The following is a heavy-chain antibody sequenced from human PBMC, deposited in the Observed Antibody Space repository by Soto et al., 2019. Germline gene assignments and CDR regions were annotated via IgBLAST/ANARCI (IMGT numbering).Heavy chain of an antibody. Sequence: GGSLRLSCAASGFTFSSYAMHWVRQAPGKGLEWVAVISYDGSNKYYADSVKGRFTISRDNSKNTLYLQMNSLRAEDTAVYYCARDYPFLYGDYDFSFVFDYWGQGTLVTVSS. D-gene: IGHD4-17*01. J-gene: IGHJ4*02. CDR1: GFTFSSYA. CDR3: ARDYPFLYGDYDFSFVFDY. CDR2: ISYDGSNK. V-gene: IGHV3-30-3*01.